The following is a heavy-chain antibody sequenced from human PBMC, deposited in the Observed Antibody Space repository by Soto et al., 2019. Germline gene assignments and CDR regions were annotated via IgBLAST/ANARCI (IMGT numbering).Heavy chain of an antibody. J-gene: IGHJ6*03. CDR3: ARPNPWGGYYYYMDV. D-gene: IGHD3-16*01. CDR2: IYYSGST. Sequence: SETLSLTCTVSGGSISSSSYYWGWIRQPPGKGLEWIGSIYYSGSTYYNPSLKSRVTISVDTSKNQFSLKLSSVTAADTAVYYCARPNPWGGYYYYMDVWGKGTTVTVSS. V-gene: IGHV4-39*01. CDR1: GGSISSSSYY.